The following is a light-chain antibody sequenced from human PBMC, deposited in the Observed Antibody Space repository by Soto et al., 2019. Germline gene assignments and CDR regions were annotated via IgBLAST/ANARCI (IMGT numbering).Light chain of an antibody. CDR1: SSDVGGYDY. J-gene: IGLJ1*01. Sequence: QSVLTQPASVSGSPGQSITISCTGTSSDVGGYDYVSWYQHHPGKAPKLMIYDVGNRPSGVSNRFSGSKSGNTASLTISGLQAEDEADYYCSSYTSSSLYVFGTGTKVTV. V-gene: IGLV2-14*03. CDR3: SSYTSSSLYV. CDR2: DVG.